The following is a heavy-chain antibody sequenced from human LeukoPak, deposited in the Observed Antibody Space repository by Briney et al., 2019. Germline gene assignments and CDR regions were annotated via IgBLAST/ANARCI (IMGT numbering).Heavy chain of an antibody. Sequence: GGSLRLSCAASGFIFSNYGMNWVRQAPGKGLEWVAAISASGSATSYADSVRGRFTISRDNSKSTTYLQMNSLRAEDTAVFYCAKDLYPRDFWSGYFDYWGQGIPVTVSS. CDR1: GFIFSNYG. CDR3: AKDLYPRDFWSGYFDY. D-gene: IGHD3-3*01. J-gene: IGHJ4*02. V-gene: IGHV3-23*01. CDR2: ISASGSAT.